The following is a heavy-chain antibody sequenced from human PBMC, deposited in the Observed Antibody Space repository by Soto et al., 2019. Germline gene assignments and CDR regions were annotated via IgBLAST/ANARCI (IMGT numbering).Heavy chain of an antibody. Sequence: SETLSLTCTVSGGSITNYYWSWIRQPPGKGLEWIGYIYYIGSTNYNPSLKSRVTMSVDTSKNQFSLKLSSVTAADTAVYYCGRGNKFFGYWGQGTLVTVSS. V-gene: IGHV4-59*08. CDR2: IYYIGST. CDR3: GRGNKFFGY. CDR1: GGSITNYY. D-gene: IGHD1-1*01. J-gene: IGHJ4*02.